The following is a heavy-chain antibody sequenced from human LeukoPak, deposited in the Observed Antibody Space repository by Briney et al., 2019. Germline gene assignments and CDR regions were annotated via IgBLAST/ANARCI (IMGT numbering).Heavy chain of an antibody. J-gene: IGHJ4*02. CDR3: ARGGHYDSSGYTFFY. CDR2: IYSGGST. D-gene: IGHD3-22*01. CDR1: GFTVSTNY. V-gene: IGHV3-53*01. Sequence: GSLRLSCAASGFTVSTNYMGWVRQAPGKGLEWVSVIYSGGSTYYADSVKGRFTISRDNSKNTLYLQMNSLRAEDTAVYYCARGGHYDSSGYTFFYWGQGTLVTVSS.